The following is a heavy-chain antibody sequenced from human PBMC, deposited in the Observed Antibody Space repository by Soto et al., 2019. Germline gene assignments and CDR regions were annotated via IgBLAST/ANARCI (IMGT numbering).Heavy chain of an antibody. Sequence: QITLKESGPTVVKPTETLTLTCTFSGFSLTTSGVGVGWVRQSPGKAPEWLALIYWDDGKRYSTSLKSRLNITKDTSKNQVVLTMANVDPADTATYYCAHRVLRTVFGLVTTTAIYFDFWGQGTPVVVSS. D-gene: IGHD3-3*01. V-gene: IGHV2-5*02. J-gene: IGHJ4*02. CDR3: AHRVLRTVFGLVTTTAIYFDF. CDR2: IYWDDGK. CDR1: GFSLTTSGVG.